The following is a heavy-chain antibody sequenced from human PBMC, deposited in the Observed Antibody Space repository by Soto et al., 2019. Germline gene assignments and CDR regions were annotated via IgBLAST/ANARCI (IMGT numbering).Heavy chain of an antibody. D-gene: IGHD3-9*01. CDR1: GFTFSSYG. CDR2: IWYDGSNK. J-gene: IGHJ6*02. Sequence: QVQLVESGGGVVQPGRSLRLSCAASGFTFSSYGMHWVRQAPGKGLEWVAVIWYDGSNKDYADSVKGRFTISRDNSKNTLYLQMHSLRAEDTAVYYCAIDLNGYIPYYYYGMDVWGQGTTVTVSS. V-gene: IGHV3-33*01. CDR3: AIDLNGYIPYYYYGMDV.